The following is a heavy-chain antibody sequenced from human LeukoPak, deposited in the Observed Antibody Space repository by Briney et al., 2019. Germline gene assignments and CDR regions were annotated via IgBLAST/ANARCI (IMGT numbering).Heavy chain of an antibody. CDR1: GFTFSSYA. J-gene: IGHJ4*02. D-gene: IGHD3-10*01. V-gene: IGHV3-23*01. Sequence: GGPLRLSCAASGFTFSSYAMSWVRQAPGKGLEWVSDISGSGGSTYYADCVKGRFTISGDNAKNTMYLQLNSLSAGDKAVYYCARAYYYGSAEIDYWGQGTLVIVSS. CDR3: ARAYYYGSAEIDY. CDR2: ISGSGGST.